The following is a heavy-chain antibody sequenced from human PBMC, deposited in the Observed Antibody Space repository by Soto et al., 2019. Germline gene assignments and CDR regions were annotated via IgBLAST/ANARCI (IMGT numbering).Heavy chain of an antibody. CDR2: INPSGGTT. CDR1: GYTFTRYN. Sequence: ASVKVSCKASGYTFTRYNVHWVRQAPGQGLEWMAIINPSGGTTYYVQKFEGRVTLTTDTSTSTVYMELSSLRSDDTAVYYCARVRGGGSEYFFDYWGQGTRDTVS. J-gene: IGHJ4*02. CDR3: ARVRGGGSEYFFDY. V-gene: IGHV1-46*01. D-gene: IGHD2-15*01.